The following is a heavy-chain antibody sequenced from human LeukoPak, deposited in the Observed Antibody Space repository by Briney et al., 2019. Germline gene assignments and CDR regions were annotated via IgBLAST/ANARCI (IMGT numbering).Heavy chain of an antibody. D-gene: IGHD3-22*01. Sequence: SQTLSLTCAISGDSVSSNSAAWNWIRQSPSRGLEWLGRTYYRSKWYNDYAVSVKSRITINPDTSKNQFSLKLSSVTAADTAVYYCARVGANYYDSSGYLDYWGQGTLVTVSS. CDR1: GDSVSSNSAA. CDR3: ARVGANYYDSSGYLDY. V-gene: IGHV6-1*01. CDR2: TYYRSKWYN. J-gene: IGHJ4*02.